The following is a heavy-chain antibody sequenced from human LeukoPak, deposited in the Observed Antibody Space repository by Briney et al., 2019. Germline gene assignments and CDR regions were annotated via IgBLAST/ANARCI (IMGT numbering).Heavy chain of an antibody. CDR3: ARGGRIVVVPAAIPHYYYYMDV. CDR2: INIDGNTS. J-gene: IGHJ6*03. V-gene: IGHV3-74*01. D-gene: IGHD2-2*01. CDR1: GFTFSSYW. Sequence: GGSLRLSCAASGFTFSSYWMHWVRQAPGKGLVWVSRINIDGNTSNYADSVKGRFTISRDNAKNAVYLQMNSLRVEDTAVYYCARGGRIVVVPAAIPHYYYYMDVWGKGTTVTVSS.